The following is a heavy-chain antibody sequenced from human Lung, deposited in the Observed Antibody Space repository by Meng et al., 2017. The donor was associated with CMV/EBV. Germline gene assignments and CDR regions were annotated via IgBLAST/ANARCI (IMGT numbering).Heavy chain of an antibody. CDR2: INPSGGGT. V-gene: IGHV1-46*01. J-gene: IGHJ4*03. CDR3: VRGGLPHCYDGDYFDY. D-gene: IGHD3-10*01. Sequence: ASVXVSXKASGFSFSSHYINWVRQAPGQGLEWVGIINPSGGGTSYSQKFQGRVTMTRDTSTRTFYMELSSLTSEDTAVYYCVRGGLPHCYDGDYFDYWGQGXMVTVSS. CDR1: GFSFSSHY.